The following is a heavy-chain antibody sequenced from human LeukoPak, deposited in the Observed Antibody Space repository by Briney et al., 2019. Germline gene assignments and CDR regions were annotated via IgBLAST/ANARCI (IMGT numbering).Heavy chain of an antibody. Sequence: SETLSLTCTVSGGSISSSSYYWGWIRQPAGKGLEWIGRMSTSGNSNYIPSLVSRVTMSVDTSKNQFSLNLSSVTAADTAVYYCARESGSMRWFDPWGQGTLVTVSS. V-gene: IGHV4-61*02. J-gene: IGHJ5*02. CDR3: ARESGSMRWFDP. CDR1: GGSISSSSYY. CDR2: MSTSGNS. D-gene: IGHD6-25*01.